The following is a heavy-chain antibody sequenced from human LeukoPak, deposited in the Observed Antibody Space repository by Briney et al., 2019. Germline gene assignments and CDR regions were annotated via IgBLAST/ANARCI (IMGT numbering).Heavy chain of an antibody. CDR3: ARDGGVCSSTSCYPYPFDY. V-gene: IGHV3-23*01. CDR1: GFTFSNYA. J-gene: IGHJ4*02. CDR2: ITGSGGNT. D-gene: IGHD2-2*01. Sequence: PGGSLRLSCAASGFTFSNYAMSWVRQAPGKGLEWVSAITGSGGNTYYADSVKGRFTISRDNSKNTVFLQMNSLRAEDTAVYYCARDGGVCSSTSCYPYPFDYWGQGTLVTVSS.